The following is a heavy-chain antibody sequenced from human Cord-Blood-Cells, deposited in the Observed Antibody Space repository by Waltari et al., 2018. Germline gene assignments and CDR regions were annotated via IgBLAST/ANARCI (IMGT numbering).Heavy chain of an antibody. D-gene: IGHD2-15*01. Sequence: QVQLVQSGAEVKKPGSSVKVSCKASGGTFSSYAISWVRQAPGQGLEWMGGIIPVFGKANYAQKFQGRVTITADESTSTAYMELSSLRSEDTAVYYCAGRGLRYWYFDLWGRGTLVTVSS. CDR1: GGTFSSYA. CDR2: IIPVFGKA. CDR3: AGRGLRYWYFDL. J-gene: IGHJ2*01. V-gene: IGHV1-69*01.